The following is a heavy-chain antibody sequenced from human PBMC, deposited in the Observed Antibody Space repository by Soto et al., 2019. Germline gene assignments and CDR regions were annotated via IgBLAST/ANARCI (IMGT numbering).Heavy chain of an antibody. CDR2: ISNDGSNK. V-gene: IGHV3-30*04. D-gene: IGHD3-10*01. Sequence: GGSLRLSCAASGFTFRIYTMHWVRQAPGKGLEWVASISNDGSNKDDAGSVRGRFTIFRDNCESTLYLQMNSPRSEDTAVYYCEREDVNYNVSYYCYCPMDFWGQGTTVTVSS. J-gene: IGHJ6*02. CDR3: EREDVNYNVSYYCYCPMDF. CDR1: GFTFRIYT.